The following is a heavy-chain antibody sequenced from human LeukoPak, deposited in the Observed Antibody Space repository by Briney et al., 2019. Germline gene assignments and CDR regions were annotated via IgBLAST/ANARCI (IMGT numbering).Heavy chain of an antibody. J-gene: IGHJ4*02. V-gene: IGHV4-4*07. CDR2: IYSSGST. CDR1: GESITYYY. Sequence: PSETLSLTCTVSGESITYYYWSWIRLPAGKGLEWIGRIYSSGSTNYNPSLKSRVTTSLDTSKKQFSLKLTSVTAADTAVYYCARHKGGYTVYYFDYWGQGTLVTVSS. CDR3: ARHKGGYTVYYFDY. D-gene: IGHD5-12*01.